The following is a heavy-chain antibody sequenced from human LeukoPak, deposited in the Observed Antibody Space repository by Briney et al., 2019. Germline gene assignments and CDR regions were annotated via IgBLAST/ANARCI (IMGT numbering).Heavy chain of an antibody. J-gene: IGHJ6*03. CDR1: GGSISSGSYS. CDR2: IYTSGRT. CDR3: ATRRNYYDSSGPRTPKEYYYYYYMDV. D-gene: IGHD3-22*01. V-gene: IGHV4-61*02. Sequence: SQTLSLTCTVSGGSISSGSYSWTWIRQPAGKGLEYIGRIYTSGRTNYNPSLKSRVTISVDTSKNQFSLKLSSVTAADTAVYYCATRRNYYDSSGPRTPKEYYYYYYMDVWGKGTTVTVSS.